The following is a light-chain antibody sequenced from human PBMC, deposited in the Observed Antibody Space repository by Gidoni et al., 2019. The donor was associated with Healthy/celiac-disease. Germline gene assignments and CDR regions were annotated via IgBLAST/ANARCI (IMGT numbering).Light chain of an antibody. J-gene: IGKJ2*01. Sequence: EIVLTQSPGTLSLSPGERATLSCRASQSVRSSNLAWYQQKPGQAPRLLIYGASSRATGIPDRFSGSGSGTDFTLNISRLEPEDFAVYYCQQYGSSPYTFGQGTKLEIK. V-gene: IGKV3-20*01. CDR3: QQYGSSPYT. CDR2: GAS. CDR1: QSVRSSN.